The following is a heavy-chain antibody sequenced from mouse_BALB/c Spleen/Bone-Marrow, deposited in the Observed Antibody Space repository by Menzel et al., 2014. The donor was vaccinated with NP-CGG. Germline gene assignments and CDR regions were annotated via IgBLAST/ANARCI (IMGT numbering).Heavy chain of an antibody. J-gene: IGHJ1*01. CDR1: GYTFTSYW. CDR2: IAPGSGST. Sequence: DLVKPGASVKLSCKASGYTFTSYWINWIKQRPGQGLEWIGRIAPGSGSTYYNEMFKGKATLTVDTSSSTAYIQLSSLSSEDSAVYFCARSRDGYFDFWGAGTTVTVSS. CDR3: ARSRDGYFDF. V-gene: IGHV1S41*01.